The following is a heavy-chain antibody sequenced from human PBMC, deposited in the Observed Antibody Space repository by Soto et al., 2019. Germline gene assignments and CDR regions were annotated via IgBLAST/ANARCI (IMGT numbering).Heavy chain of an antibody. CDR2: LYWDDDK. CDR3: AHRIMITFGGVIPEEDACDI. J-gene: IGHJ3*02. Sequence: QITLKESGPTLVKPTQTLTLTCTFSGFSLSTSGVGVGWIRQPPGKALEWLALLYWDDDKRYSPSLKSTLTITKDTSKISVVLTMTTMDPVDTATYYSAHRIMITFGGVIPEEDACDIWGQGRMVAVSS. V-gene: IGHV2-5*02. D-gene: IGHD3-16*02. CDR1: GFSLSTSGVG.